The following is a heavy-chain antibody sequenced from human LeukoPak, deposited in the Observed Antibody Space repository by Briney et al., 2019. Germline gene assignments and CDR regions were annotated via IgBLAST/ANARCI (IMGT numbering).Heavy chain of an antibody. CDR2: IYYSGST. CDR1: GGSISSYY. CDR3: ARDLIAVAGARSYYFGIDV. Sequence: PSETLSLTCTVSGGSISSYYWSWIRQPPGKGLEWIGYIYYSGSTNYNPSLKSRVTISVDTSKNQFSLKLSSVTAADPAVYYCARDLIAVAGARSYYFGIDVWGQGTTVTVSS. J-gene: IGHJ6*02. D-gene: IGHD6-19*01. V-gene: IGHV4-59*01.